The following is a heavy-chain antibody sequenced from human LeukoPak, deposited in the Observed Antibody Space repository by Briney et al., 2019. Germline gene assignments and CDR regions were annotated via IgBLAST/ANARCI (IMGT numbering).Heavy chain of an antibody. CDR2: ISSSGSTI. V-gene: IGHV3-11*01. CDR3: ASYVWGSYRHNDAFDI. D-gene: IGHD3-16*02. Sequence: PGGSLRLSCAASGFTFSDYYMSWIRQAPGKGLEWGSYISSSGSTIYYADSVKGRFTISRDNAKNSLYLQMNSLRAEDTAVYYCASYVWGSYRHNDAFDIWGQGTMVTVSS. CDR1: GFTFSDYY. J-gene: IGHJ3*02.